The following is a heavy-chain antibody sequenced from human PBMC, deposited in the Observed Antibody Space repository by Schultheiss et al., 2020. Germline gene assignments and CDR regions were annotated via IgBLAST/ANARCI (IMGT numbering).Heavy chain of an antibody. Sequence: GGSLRLSCGASGFSFSSYGMLWVRQAPGKGLEWVAFISKDGSYKSYTESMKGRFTVARDNSKNTVYLQMDSLRPEDAAIYFCAKPHGSGSSATYVDSWGQGTLVNGYS. CDR3: AKPHGSGSSATYVDS. CDR2: ISKDGSYK. J-gene: IGHJ4*02. V-gene: IGHV3-30*18. D-gene: IGHD3-10*01. CDR1: GFSFSSYG.